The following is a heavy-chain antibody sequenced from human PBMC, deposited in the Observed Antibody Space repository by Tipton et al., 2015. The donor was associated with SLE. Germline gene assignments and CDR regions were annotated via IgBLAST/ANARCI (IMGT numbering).Heavy chain of an antibody. CDR3: ASPYGGNSPSNY. CDR2: IYSGGST. Sequence: GSLRLSCAASGFTVSSNYMSWVRQAPGKGLAWVSVIYSGGSTYYADSVKGRFTISRDNSKNTLYLQMNSLRAEDTAVYYCASPYGGNSPSNYWGQGTLVTVSS. CDR1: GFTVSSNY. D-gene: IGHD4-23*01. J-gene: IGHJ4*02. V-gene: IGHV3-53*05.